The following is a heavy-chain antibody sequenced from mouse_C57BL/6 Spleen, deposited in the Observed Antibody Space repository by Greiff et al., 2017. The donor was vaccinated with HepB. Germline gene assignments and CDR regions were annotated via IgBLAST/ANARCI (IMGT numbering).Heavy chain of an antibody. Sequence: QVHVKQSGPELVKPGASVKLSCKASGYTFTSYDINWVKQRPGQGLEWIGWIYPRDGSTKYNEKFKGKATLTVDTSSSTAYMELHSLTSEDSAVYFCARKRESLYYAMDYWGQGTSVTVSS. CDR1: GYTFTSYD. D-gene: IGHD6-2*01. CDR2: IYPRDGST. CDR3: ARKRESLYYAMDY. J-gene: IGHJ4*01. V-gene: IGHV1-85*01.